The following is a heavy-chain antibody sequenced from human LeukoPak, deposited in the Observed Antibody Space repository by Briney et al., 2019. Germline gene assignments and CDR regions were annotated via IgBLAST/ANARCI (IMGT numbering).Heavy chain of an antibody. CDR1: GFTFSSYA. Sequence: PGRSLRLSCAASGFTFSSYAMHWVRQAPGKGLEWVAVISYDGSNKYYADSVKGRFTISRDNSKNTLYLQMNSLRAEDTAVYYCARGSGGLVDYWGQGTLVTVSS. J-gene: IGHJ4*02. D-gene: IGHD6-25*01. V-gene: IGHV3-30-3*01. CDR2: ISYDGSNK. CDR3: ARGSGGLVDY.